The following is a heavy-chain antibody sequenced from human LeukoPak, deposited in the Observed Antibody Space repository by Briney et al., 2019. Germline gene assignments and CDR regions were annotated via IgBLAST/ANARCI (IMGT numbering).Heavy chain of an antibody. V-gene: IGHV3-23*01. J-gene: IGHJ4*02. Sequence: GGSLRLSCAASGFTFSEYVMTWERQAPGKGLEWVSSISGGSESAYYADSVKGRFTISRDNSKNTVYLQMSSLRGEDTAVYYCANSDSMITSYYFDYWGQGTLVTVSS. D-gene: IGHD3-16*01. CDR1: GFTFSEYV. CDR2: ISGGSESA. CDR3: ANSDSMITSYYFDY.